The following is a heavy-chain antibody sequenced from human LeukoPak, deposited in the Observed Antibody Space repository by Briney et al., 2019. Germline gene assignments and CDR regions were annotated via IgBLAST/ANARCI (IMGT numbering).Heavy chain of an antibody. Sequence: ASVKVSCKASGYTXTSYGISWVRQAPGQGLEWMGWITAYNGNTNYAQKLQGRVTMTTDTSTSTAYMELRSLRSDDTAVYYCARRPTGYYYYGMDVWGQGTTVTVSS. J-gene: IGHJ6*02. CDR2: ITAYNGNT. CDR1: GYTXTSYG. V-gene: IGHV1-18*01. CDR3: ARRPTGYYYYGMDV.